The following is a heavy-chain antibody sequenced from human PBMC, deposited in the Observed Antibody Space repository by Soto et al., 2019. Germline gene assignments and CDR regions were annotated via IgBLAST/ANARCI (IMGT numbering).Heavy chain of an antibody. CDR3: VRDPLRNDY. CDR1: GYDFSSYG. Sequence: QVQLVQSGAEVKKPGASVKFSCKASGYDFSSYGISWVRQAPGQGLEWMGWISASNGNRDYAQQVQGRVTMTSDTSRTTAYMELRSLRSDDTAVYYCVRDPLRNDYWGQGTLVNVSS. V-gene: IGHV1-18*04. CDR2: ISASNGNR. J-gene: IGHJ4*02.